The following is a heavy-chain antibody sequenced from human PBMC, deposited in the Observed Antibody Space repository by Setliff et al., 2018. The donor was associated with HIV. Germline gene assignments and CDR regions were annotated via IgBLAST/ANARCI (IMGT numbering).Heavy chain of an antibody. Sequence: SETLSLTCTVSGGSISSTNYFWGWIRQPPGKGLEWIGTIYYHGSTYYNPSLKSRVTISVDTSKNQFSLKLSSVTAADTAVYYCARSAYLYSSGWYKGIRYWGQGTLVTVSS. V-gene: IGHV4-39*07. CDR2: IYYHGST. D-gene: IGHD6-19*01. J-gene: IGHJ4*02. CDR1: GGSISSTNYF. CDR3: ARSAYLYSSGWYKGIRY.